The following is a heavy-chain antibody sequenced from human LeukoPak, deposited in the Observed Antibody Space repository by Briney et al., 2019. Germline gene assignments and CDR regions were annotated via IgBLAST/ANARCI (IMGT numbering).Heavy chain of an antibody. CDR3: ARTGHGDYYFDY. CDR2: ISGSGGST. J-gene: IGHJ4*02. Sequence: GGSLRLSCAASGFTFSSYGMSWVRQAPGKGLEWVSAISGSGGSTYYADSVKGRFTISRDNAKNSLYLQMNSLRAEDTAVYYCARTGHGDYYFDYWGQGTLVTVSS. CDR1: GFTFSSYG. D-gene: IGHD4-17*01. V-gene: IGHV3-23*01.